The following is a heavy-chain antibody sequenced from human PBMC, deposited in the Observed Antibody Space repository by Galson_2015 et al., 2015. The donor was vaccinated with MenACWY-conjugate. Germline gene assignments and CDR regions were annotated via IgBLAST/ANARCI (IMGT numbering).Heavy chain of an antibody. Sequence: SLRLSCAASGFTFGTYGIHWVRQAPAKGLEWVALIWDDGSYKYYADSVKGRFTISRDNSKNTLYLQMNSLRAEDTAVYYCARVFYSLFIDVWGQGTPVTVS. CDR3: ARVFYSLFIDV. CDR1: GFTFGTYG. CDR2: IWDDGSYK. D-gene: IGHD2-21*01. J-gene: IGHJ6*02. V-gene: IGHV3-33*08.